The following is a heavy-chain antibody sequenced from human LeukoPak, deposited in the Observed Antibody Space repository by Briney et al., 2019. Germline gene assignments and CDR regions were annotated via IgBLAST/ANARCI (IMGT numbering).Heavy chain of an antibody. CDR3: ARLKGTTSVFDY. CDR1: GFTFSGHW. D-gene: IGHD4-17*01. CDR2: INPDGGDK. V-gene: IGHV3-7*03. Sequence: GGSLRLSCVVSGFTFSGHWMTWVRQAPGKGLEWVVNINPDGGDKFYVDSVKGRFTASRDNARNSLYLQMDSLRAADTAVYYCARLKGTTSVFDYWGQGTLVTVAS. J-gene: IGHJ4*02.